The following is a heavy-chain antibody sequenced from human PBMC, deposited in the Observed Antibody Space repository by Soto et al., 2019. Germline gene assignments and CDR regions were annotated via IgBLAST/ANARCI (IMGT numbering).Heavy chain of an antibody. CDR3: ARALRDPTTVTPYYFDY. CDR2: IIPIFGTA. CDR1: GGTFSSYA. J-gene: IGHJ4*02. D-gene: IGHD4-17*01. V-gene: IGHV1-69*13. Sequence: SVKVSCKASGGTFSSYAISWVRQAPGQGLEWMGGIIPIFGTANYAQKFQGRVTITADESTSTAYMELSSLRSEDTAVYYCARALRDPTTVTPYYFDYWGQGTLVTVSS.